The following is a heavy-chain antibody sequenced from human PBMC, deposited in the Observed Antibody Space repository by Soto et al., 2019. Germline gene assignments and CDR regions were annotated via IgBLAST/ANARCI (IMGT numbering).Heavy chain of an antibody. CDR2: IRSKANSYAT. D-gene: IGHD3-10*01. V-gene: IGHV3-73*01. J-gene: IGHJ4*02. Sequence: TCVCLRLPCAPSGISFSGSAMPWVRQASGKGLEWVGRIRSKANSYATVYDGSVKGRFTISRDDSRNTAYLQMNSLKIEQPAVYYCSVEEARGVSVFDDLGQGILVTVSS. CDR3: SVEEARGVSVFDD. CDR1: GISFSGSA.